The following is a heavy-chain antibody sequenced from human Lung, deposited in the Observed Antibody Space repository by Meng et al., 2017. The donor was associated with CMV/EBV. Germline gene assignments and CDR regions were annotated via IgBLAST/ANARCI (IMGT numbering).Heavy chain of an antibody. CDR2: IGRDGSET. CDR3: ARYFCESGSCFIDY. Sequence: GGSXRLXCATSGFTLSSYWMSWVRQAPGKGLEWLAKIGRDGSETDYVDSLEGRFTISRDNAKNSLYLQMNSLRAEDTAVYYCARYFCESGSCFIDYWVHGKXVTVSS. V-gene: IGHV3-7*01. CDR1: GFTLSSYW. J-gene: IGHJ4*01. D-gene: IGHD2-15*01.